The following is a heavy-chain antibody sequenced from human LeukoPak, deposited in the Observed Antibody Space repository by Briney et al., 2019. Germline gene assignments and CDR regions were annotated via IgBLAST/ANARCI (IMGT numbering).Heavy chain of an antibody. Sequence: GRSLRLSCAASGFTFDDYAMHWVRQAPGKGLEWVSGISWNSGSIGYADSVKGRFTISRDNAKNSLYLQMNSLRAEDTALYYCAKDKSYDILLGMDVWGQGTTVTVSS. V-gene: IGHV3-9*01. CDR2: ISWNSGSI. CDR3: AKDKSYDILLGMDV. J-gene: IGHJ6*02. CDR1: GFTFDDYA. D-gene: IGHD3-9*01.